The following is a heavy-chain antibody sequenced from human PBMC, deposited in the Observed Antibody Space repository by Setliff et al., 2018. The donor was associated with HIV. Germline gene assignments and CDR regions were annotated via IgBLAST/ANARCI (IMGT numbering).Heavy chain of an antibody. Sequence: SVKVSCKASGGTFSNYAISWVRQAPGQGLEWVGGIIPIFSMATYAQKFQGRVTISADKSTSTAYMELSSLTSEDTAVYYCARGYNWNYVLAYWGQGTLVTVSS. CDR1: GGTFSNYA. J-gene: IGHJ4*02. CDR3: ARGYNWNYVLAY. V-gene: IGHV1-69*10. D-gene: IGHD1-7*01. CDR2: IIPIFSMA.